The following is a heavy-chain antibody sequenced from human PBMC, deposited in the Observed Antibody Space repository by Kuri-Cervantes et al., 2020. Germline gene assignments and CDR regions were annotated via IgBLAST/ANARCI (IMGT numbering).Heavy chain of an antibody. V-gene: IGHV3-30*02. D-gene: IGHD3-3*01. CDR2: IRYDGSNK. CDR3: AKDLYDFWSGYYDAFDI. J-gene: IGHJ3*02. Sequence: GESLKISCAASGFTFSRSWMHWVCQAPEKGLEWVAFIRYDGSNKYYADSVKGRFTISRDNSKNTLYLQMNSLRAEDTAVYYCAKDLYDFWSGYYDAFDIWGQGTMVTVSS. CDR1: GFTFSRSW.